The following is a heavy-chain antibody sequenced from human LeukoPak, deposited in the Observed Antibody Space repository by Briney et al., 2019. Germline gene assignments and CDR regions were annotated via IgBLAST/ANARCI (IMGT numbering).Heavy chain of an antibody. V-gene: IGHV3-74*01. J-gene: IGHJ4*02. CDR1: GFTFSTYW. Sequence: PGGSLRLSCAASGFTFSTYWMHWVRQAPGKGLVWVSRINSDGSSTSYADAVKGRFTISRDNAKNPLYLQMNSLRAEDTAVYYCARGDWSSWSRPPPYFDYWGQGTLVTVSS. CDR2: INSDGSST. D-gene: IGHD6-13*01. CDR3: ARGDWSSWSRPPPYFDY.